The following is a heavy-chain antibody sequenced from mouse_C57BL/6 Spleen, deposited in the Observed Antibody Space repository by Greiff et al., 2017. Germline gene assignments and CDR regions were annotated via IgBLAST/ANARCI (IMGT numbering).Heavy chain of an antibody. CDR1: GYTFTTYP. Sequence: QVQLQQSGAELVKPGASVKMSCKASGYTFTTYPIEWMKQNHGKSLEWIGNFHPYNDDTKYNEKFKGKATLTVEKSSSTVYLELSRLTSVDSAVYYCARGYYYGSSYYWYFDVWGTGTTVTVSS. CDR3: ARGYYYGSSYYWYFDV. CDR2: FHPYNDDT. V-gene: IGHV1-47*01. D-gene: IGHD1-1*01. J-gene: IGHJ1*03.